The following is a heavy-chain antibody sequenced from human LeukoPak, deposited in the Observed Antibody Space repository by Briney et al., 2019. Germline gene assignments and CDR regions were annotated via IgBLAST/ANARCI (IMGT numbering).Heavy chain of an antibody. D-gene: IGHD4-11*01. J-gene: IGHJ4*02. V-gene: IGHV1-18*01. CDR2: ISAYNVNT. CDR1: GYTFTSYG. CDR3: ARVPVSGPGARFDY. Sequence: ALVKVSCKASGYTFTSYGISWVRQAPGQGLEWMGWISAYNVNTNDAQKLPGRVTMTTDTSTTTAYMELRSLRSDDTAVYYCARVPVSGPGARFDYWGQGTLVTVSS.